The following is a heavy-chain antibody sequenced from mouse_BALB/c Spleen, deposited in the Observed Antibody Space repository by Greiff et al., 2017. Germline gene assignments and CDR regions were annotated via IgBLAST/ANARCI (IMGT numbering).Heavy chain of an antibody. D-gene: IGHD1-1*01. J-gene: IGHJ3*01. Sequence: VQLKESGAELVKPGASVKLSCTASGFNIKDTYMHWVKQRPEQGLEWIGRIDPANGNTKYDPKFQGKATITADTSSNTAYLQLSSLTSEDTAVYYCARSGYYGSSSFAYWGQGTLVTVSA. CDR2: IDPANGNT. CDR1: GFNIKDTY. V-gene: IGHV14-3*02. CDR3: ARSGYYGSSSFAY.